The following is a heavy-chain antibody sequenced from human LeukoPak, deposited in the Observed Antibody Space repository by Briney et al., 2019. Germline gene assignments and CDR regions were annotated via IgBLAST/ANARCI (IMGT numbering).Heavy chain of an antibody. CDR2: IYYSGST. CDR3: ARGTEIRGDYPFFDY. D-gene: IGHD4-17*01. CDR1: GGSISSYY. J-gene: IGHJ4*02. Sequence: SETLSLTCTVSGGSISSYYWIWIRQPPGRGLEWIGYIYYSGSTDYNPSLKSRVTISVATSKNQFSLKLSSVTAADTAVYYCARGTEIRGDYPFFDYWGQGTLVTVSS. V-gene: IGHV4-59*01.